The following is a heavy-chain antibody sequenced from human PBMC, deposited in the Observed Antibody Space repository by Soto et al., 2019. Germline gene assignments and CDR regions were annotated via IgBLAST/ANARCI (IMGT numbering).Heavy chain of an antibody. D-gene: IGHD6-13*01. CDR1: GDSVSSNSAA. CDR3: ARGNLVYSRSWYAFDP. V-gene: IGHV6-1*01. J-gene: IGHJ5*02. Sequence: SQTLSLTCAISGDSVSSNSAAWNWIRQSPSRGLEWLGRTYYRSKWYNDYAVSVKSRITINPDTSKNQISLQLSSVTPEDTAVYYCARGNLVYSRSWYAFDPWGQGALVTVTS. CDR2: TYYRSKWYN.